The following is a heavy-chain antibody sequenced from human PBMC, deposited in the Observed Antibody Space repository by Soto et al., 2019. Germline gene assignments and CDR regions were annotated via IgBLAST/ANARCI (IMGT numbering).Heavy chain of an antibody. CDR3: ARDGSHYDVDY. CDR2: IWNDGTTT. D-gene: IGHD4-4*01. CDR1: GISFSPSG. V-gene: IGHV3-33*01. J-gene: IGHJ4*02. Sequence: LVESGGGVAQPGRSLRLSCGTSGISFSPSGMHWVRQAPGKGLEWLAIIWNDGTTTYYADSVKGRFTISRDNSKNTLYLQMNSLRDEDMAVYYCARDGSHYDVDYWGQGTLVTVSS.